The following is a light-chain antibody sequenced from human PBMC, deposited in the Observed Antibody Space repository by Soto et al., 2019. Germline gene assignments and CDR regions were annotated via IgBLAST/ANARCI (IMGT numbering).Light chain of an antibody. J-gene: IGLJ2*01. V-gene: IGLV1-40*01. CDR2: GNS. Sequence: QSVLTQPPSVSGATGQRVTISCTGSSSNIGAGYDVHWYQQLPGTAPKLLIYGNSNRPSGVPDRFSGSKSGTSASLAITGLQAEDEADYYCQSYDSSLSALFGVGTKLTVL. CDR1: SSNIGAGYD. CDR3: QSYDSSLSAL.